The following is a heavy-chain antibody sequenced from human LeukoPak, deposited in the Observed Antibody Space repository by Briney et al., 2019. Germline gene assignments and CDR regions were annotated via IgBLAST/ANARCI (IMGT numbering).Heavy chain of an antibody. D-gene: IGHD4-17*01. V-gene: IGHV3-23*01. CDR1: GFTFSSYG. Sequence: GGSLRLSCAASGFTFSSYGMSWVRQAPGKGLEWVSGISLSGGGTSNADSVKGRFTISRDNSKNTLYLQMSSLRAEDTAVYYCARARSYDYGDPLDYWGQGTLVTVPS. CDR2: ISLSGGGT. CDR3: ARARSYDYGDPLDY. J-gene: IGHJ4*02.